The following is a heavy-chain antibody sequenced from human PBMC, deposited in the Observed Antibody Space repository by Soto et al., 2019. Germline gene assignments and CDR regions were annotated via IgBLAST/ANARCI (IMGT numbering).Heavy chain of an antibody. CDR1: GFTFNRYS. CDR2: ISSTTNYI. CDR3: ARESEDLTSNFDY. J-gene: IGHJ4*02. V-gene: IGHV3-21*06. Sequence: GGSLRLSCAASGFTFNRYSMNWVRQAPGKGLEWVSSISSTTNYIYYGDSMKGRFTISRDNAKNSLYLEMNSLRAEDTAVYYCARESEDLTSNFDYWGQGTLVTVSS.